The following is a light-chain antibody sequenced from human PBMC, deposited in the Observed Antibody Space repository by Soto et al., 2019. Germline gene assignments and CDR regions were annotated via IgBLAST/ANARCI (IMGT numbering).Light chain of an antibody. Sequence: DIQLTQSPSSLSASVGDRVTITCRASQSVTTYLNWYQQKPGKAPKLLISAVSSLRDGVPSRFSGSGSGTVFTLTINSLHPEDFATYYCQQSFSDPPLSFGGGTRVEVK. J-gene: IGKJ4*01. V-gene: IGKV1-39*01. CDR3: QQSFSDPPLS. CDR1: QSVTTY. CDR2: AVS.